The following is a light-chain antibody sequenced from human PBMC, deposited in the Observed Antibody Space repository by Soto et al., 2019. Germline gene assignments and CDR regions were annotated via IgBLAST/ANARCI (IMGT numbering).Light chain of an antibody. Sequence: EVVLTQSPATLSVSPGERDTLSCRASQSVDIDLAWYQQIPGQAPRLLIYGASTRAPDMPGRFSGRGSGTEFTLTISSLQSEDYAVYYCQQYRKWPRTFGQGTKLDIK. CDR1: QSVDID. J-gene: IGKJ1*01. CDR2: GAS. CDR3: QQYRKWPRT. V-gene: IGKV3-15*01.